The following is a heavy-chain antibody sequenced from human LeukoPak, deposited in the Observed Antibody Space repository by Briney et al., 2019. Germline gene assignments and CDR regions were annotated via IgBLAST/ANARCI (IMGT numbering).Heavy chain of an antibody. CDR3: ARGKVSGWTFDY. D-gene: IGHD6-19*01. CDR1: GGSFSGYY. V-gene: IGHV4-34*01. CDR2: INHSGST. J-gene: IGHJ4*02. Sequence: PSETLSLTCAVYGGSFSGYYWTWIRQPPGKGLEWIGEINHSGSTNYNPSLKSRVTISVDTSKNQFSLKLSSVTAADTAVYYCARGKVSGWTFDYWGQGTLVTVSS.